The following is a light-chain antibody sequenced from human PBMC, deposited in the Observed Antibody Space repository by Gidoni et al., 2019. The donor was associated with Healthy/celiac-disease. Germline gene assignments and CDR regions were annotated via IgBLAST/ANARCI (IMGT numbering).Light chain of an antibody. V-gene: IGKV1-9*01. J-gene: IGKJ1*01. CDR1: QGISSY. CDR2: AAS. CDR3: QQLNSYLRT. Sequence: DIQLTQSPSFLSASVGDRVTSTCWASQGISSYLAWYQQKPGKAPKLLIYAASTLQSGVPSRFSGSGSGTEFTLTISSLQPEDFATYYCQQLNSYLRTFGQGTKVEIK.